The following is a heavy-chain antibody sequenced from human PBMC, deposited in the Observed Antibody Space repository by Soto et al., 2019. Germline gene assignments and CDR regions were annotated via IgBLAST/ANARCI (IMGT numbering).Heavy chain of an antibody. CDR1: GVSISSGGYY. Sequence: TLSLTCPVSGVSISSGGYYWSWIRQHPGKGLEWIGYIYYSGSTYYNPSLKSRVTISVDTSKNQFSLKLSSVTAADTAVYYCARVGLDCSGGSCYYFDYWGQGTLVTVSS. J-gene: IGHJ4*02. V-gene: IGHV4-31*03. D-gene: IGHD2-15*01. CDR3: ARVGLDCSGGSCYYFDY. CDR2: IYYSGST.